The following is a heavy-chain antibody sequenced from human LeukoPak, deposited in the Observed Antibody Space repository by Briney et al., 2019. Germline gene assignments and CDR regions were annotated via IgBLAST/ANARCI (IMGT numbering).Heavy chain of an antibody. Sequence: ASVKVSCKASGYTFSGYYIHWVRQAPGQGLEWMGWINPNSGGTNYAQRFQGRVTMTRDTSISTAYMDLSRLRPDDTAVDYCARSDSTGYYSGRGPIDHWGQGTLVTVSS. CDR2: INPNSGGT. CDR3: ARSDSTGYYSGRGPIDH. J-gene: IGHJ5*02. D-gene: IGHD3-22*01. V-gene: IGHV1-2*02. CDR1: GYTFSGYY.